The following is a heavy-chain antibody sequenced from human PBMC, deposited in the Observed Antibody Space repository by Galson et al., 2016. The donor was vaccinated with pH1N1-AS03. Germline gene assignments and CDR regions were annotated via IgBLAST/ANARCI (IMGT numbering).Heavy chain of an antibody. V-gene: IGHV1-69*13. CDR2: IIPIFGTA. D-gene: IGHD2-21*02. Sequence: SVKVSCKASGYTFISYVMHWVRQAPGQGLEWMGGIIPIFGTANYAQKFQGRVTITADESTSTAYMELSSLRSEDTAVYYCARSSQRVVVVTDHHYYYGMDVWGQGTTVTVSS. CDR3: ARSSQRVVVVTDHHYYYGMDV. CDR1: GYTFISYV. J-gene: IGHJ6*02.